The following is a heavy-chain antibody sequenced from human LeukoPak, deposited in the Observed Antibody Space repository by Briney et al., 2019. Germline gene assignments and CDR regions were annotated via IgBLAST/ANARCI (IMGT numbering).Heavy chain of an antibody. CDR3: ARDIPGYSSSWYPKYYFDY. Sequence: ASVKVSCKASGYTFTSYGISWVRQAPGQGLEWMGWISAYNGNTNYAQKLQGRVTMTTDTSTSTAYMELRSLRSDDTAVYYCARDIPGYSSSWYPKYYFDYWGQGTLVTASS. CDR2: ISAYNGNT. D-gene: IGHD6-13*01. J-gene: IGHJ4*02. V-gene: IGHV1-18*01. CDR1: GYTFTSYG.